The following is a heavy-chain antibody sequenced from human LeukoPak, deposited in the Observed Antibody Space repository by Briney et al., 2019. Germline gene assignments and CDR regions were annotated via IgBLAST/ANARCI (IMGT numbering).Heavy chain of an antibody. CDR3: ARLVVAGSYFDY. Sequence: GASVKVSCKASGYTFTDYYMHWVRQAPGQGLEWMGWINPNSGGTNYAQKFQGRVTMTRDTSISAAYMELSRLRSDDTAVYYCARLVVAGSYFDYWGQGTLVTVSS. D-gene: IGHD6-19*01. J-gene: IGHJ4*02. V-gene: IGHV1-2*02. CDR2: INPNSGGT. CDR1: GYTFTDYY.